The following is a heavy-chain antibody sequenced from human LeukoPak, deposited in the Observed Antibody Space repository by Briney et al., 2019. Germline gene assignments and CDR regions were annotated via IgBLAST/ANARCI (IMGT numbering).Heavy chain of an antibody. CDR1: GFTFGGSA. CDR2: IRSKANSYAT. D-gene: IGHD2-15*01. CDR3: TRHFDVVVVAATPEFDY. Sequence: GGSLRLSCAASGFTFGGSAMHWVRQASGKGLEWVGRIRSKANSYATAYAASVKGRFTISRDDSKNTAYLQMNSLKTEDTAVYYCTRHFDVVVVAATPEFDYWGQGTLVTVSS. V-gene: IGHV3-73*01. J-gene: IGHJ4*02.